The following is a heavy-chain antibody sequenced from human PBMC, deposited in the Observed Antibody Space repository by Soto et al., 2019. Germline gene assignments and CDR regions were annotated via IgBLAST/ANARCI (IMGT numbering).Heavy chain of an antibody. D-gene: IGHD3-10*01. J-gene: IGHJ4*02. Sequence: QVQLVQSGTEVKKPGSSVKVSCTASGDTFSFYTINWVRQAPGLGLEWVGRINPIVSMSNYAQKFQGRVSMTADKSTSTAYMELRSLISDDTAMYFCAASYGSGYRAFDYWGQGALVIVSS. V-gene: IGHV1-69*02. CDR2: INPIVSMS. CDR3: AASYGSGYRAFDY. CDR1: GDTFSFYT.